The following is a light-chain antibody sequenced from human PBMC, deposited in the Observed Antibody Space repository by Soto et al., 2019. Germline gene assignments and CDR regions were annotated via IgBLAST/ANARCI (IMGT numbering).Light chain of an antibody. V-gene: IGKV1-5*01. J-gene: IGKJ1*01. CDR1: QNISTW. CDR3: QQYNSYTK. Sequence: GDRVTITCGARQNISTWSAWYPQKPGKAPKLLMYDASSLESGVPSRFSGSGTGKEFTLNISSLQPDDIARSYCQQYNSYTKFGQGTKVDIK. CDR2: DAS.